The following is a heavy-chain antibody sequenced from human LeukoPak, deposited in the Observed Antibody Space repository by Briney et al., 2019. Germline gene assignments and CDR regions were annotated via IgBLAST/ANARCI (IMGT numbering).Heavy chain of an antibody. Sequence: MSSETLSLTCTVSGGSISSYYWSWIRQPAGEGLEWIGRIYTSGSTNYNPSLKSRVTMSVDTSKNQFSLKLSSVTAADTAVYYCARGVAVAEGTSAFDIWGQGTMVTVSS. CDR2: IYTSGST. V-gene: IGHV4-4*07. D-gene: IGHD6-19*01. CDR1: GGSISSYY. CDR3: ARGVAVAEGTSAFDI. J-gene: IGHJ3*02.